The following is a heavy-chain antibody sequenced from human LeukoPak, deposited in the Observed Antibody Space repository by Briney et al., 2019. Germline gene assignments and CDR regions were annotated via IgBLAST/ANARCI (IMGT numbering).Heavy chain of an antibody. D-gene: IGHD2-15*01. Sequence: GGSLRLSCAASGFTISDYWMSWVRQAPGKGLEWVSAISGSGGSTYYADSVKGRFTISRDNSKNTLYLQINSLRAEDTAVYYCARDLVVAGTYGFGNWGQGTLVTVSS. V-gene: IGHV3-23*01. CDR1: GFTISDYW. CDR3: ARDLVVAGTYGFGN. J-gene: IGHJ4*02. CDR2: ISGSGGST.